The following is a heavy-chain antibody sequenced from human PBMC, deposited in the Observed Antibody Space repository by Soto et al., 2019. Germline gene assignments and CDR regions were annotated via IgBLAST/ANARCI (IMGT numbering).Heavy chain of an antibody. V-gene: IGHV3-30-3*01. CDR1: GFTFSSYA. CDR3: PRAPTTYYYYDYGMDV. Sequence: QVQLVESGGGVVQPGRSLRLSCAASGFTFSSYAMHGVRQAPGKGLEWVAVISYDGSNKYYADSVKGRFTISRDNPKNTLYLQMNSLRAEDTAVYDFPRAPTTYYYYDYGMDVWGQGTTVTVSS. J-gene: IGHJ6*02. D-gene: IGHD1-1*01. CDR2: ISYDGSNK.